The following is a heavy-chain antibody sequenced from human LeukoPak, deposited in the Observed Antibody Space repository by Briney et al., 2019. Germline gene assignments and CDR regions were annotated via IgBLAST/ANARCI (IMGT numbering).Heavy chain of an antibody. CDR3: ARVATYYDFWSGYYTWYFDY. CDR2: INHSGST. J-gene: IGHJ4*02. V-gene: IGHV4-34*01. D-gene: IGHD3-3*01. Sequence: SSETLSLTCAVYGGSFSGYYWSWIRQPPGKGLEWIGEINHSGSTNYNPPLKSRVTISVDTSKNQFSLKMSSVTAADTAVYYCARVATYYDFWSGYYTWYFDYWGQGTLVTVSS. CDR1: GGSFSGYY.